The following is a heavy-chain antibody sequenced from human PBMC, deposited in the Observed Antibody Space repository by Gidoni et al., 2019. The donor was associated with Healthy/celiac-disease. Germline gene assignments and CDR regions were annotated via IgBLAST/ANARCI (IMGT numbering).Heavy chain of an antibody. CDR2: IYYSGIT. Sequence: QVQLQASGPGLVKPSQTLSLTRTVSGGSISSGGYYCSWIRQHPGKGLEWIGYIYYSGITYYNPSLKILVTISVDTSKNQFSLKRSSVTAADTAVYYCARVKWYYESSGIPYNWFDPWGQGTLVTVSS. D-gene: IGHD3-22*01. V-gene: IGHV4-31*01. CDR1: GGSISSGGYY. J-gene: IGHJ5*02. CDR3: ARVKWYYESSGIPYNWFDP.